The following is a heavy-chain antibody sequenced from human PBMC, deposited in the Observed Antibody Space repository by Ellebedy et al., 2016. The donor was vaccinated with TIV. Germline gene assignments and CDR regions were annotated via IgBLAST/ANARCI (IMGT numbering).Heavy chain of an antibody. CDR3: ARGIAAGVDY. CDR1: GYGFTGFH. CDR2: MSPQSGET. V-gene: IGHV1-8*01. J-gene: IGHJ4*02. D-gene: IGHD6-13*01. Sequence: AASVKVSCKTSGYGFTGFHINWVRLATGQGLEWMGWMSPQSGETAYAQKFQGRVTMTRDTSTATAYMELTSLISEDTAVYYCARGIAAGVDYWGQGTLVTVAS.